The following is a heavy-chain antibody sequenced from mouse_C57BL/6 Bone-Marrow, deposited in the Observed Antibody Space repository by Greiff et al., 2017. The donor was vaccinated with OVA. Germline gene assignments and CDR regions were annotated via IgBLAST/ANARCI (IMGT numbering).Heavy chain of an antibody. J-gene: IGHJ3*01. CDR2: ISNLAYSI. V-gene: IGHV5-15*04. D-gene: IGHD2-3*01. CDR3: ARTSYDGYYTWFAY. Sequence: EVKLVESGGGLVQPGGSLKLSCAASGFTFSDYGMAWVRQAPRKGPEWVAFISNLAYSIYYADTVTGRFTISRENAKNTLYLEMSSLRSEDTAMYYGARTSYDGYYTWFAYWGQGTLVTVSA. CDR1: GFTFSDYG.